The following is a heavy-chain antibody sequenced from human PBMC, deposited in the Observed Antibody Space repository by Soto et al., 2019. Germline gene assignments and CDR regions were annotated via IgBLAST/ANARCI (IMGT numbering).Heavy chain of an antibody. D-gene: IGHD4-17*01. CDR2: IYYGGST. CDR1: GASISSSNYY. J-gene: IGHJ5*02. Sequence: QLRLQESGPGLVKPSETLSLTCTVSGASISSSNYYWGWIRQPPGKGLEWIGSIYYGGSTSYNPYRDSRLTMSVDKFKNLFSLNLRSVTAADSGVYYFASPVAYGDYGRFDPWGQGALCTVSS. V-gene: IGHV4-39*01. CDR3: ASPVAYGDYGRFDP.